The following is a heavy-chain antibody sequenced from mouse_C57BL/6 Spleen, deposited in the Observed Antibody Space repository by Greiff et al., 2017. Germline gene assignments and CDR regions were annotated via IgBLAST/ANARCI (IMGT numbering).Heavy chain of an antibody. D-gene: IGHD2-3*01. CDR2: IYPRSGNT. V-gene: IGHV1-81*01. CDR3: AREGMGAAY. Sequence: VHLVESGAELARPGASVKLSCKASGYTFTSYGISWVKQRTGQGLEWIGEIYPRSGNTYYNEKFKGKATLTADKSSSTAYMELRSLTSEDSAVYFCAREGMGAAYWGQGTLVTVSA. J-gene: IGHJ3*01. CDR1: GYTFTSYG.